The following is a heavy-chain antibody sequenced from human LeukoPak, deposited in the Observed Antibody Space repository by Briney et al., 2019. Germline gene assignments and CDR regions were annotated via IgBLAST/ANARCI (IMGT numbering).Heavy chain of an antibody. J-gene: IGHJ3*02. D-gene: IGHD5-12*01. V-gene: IGHV3-21*01. CDR2: ISSSSSYI. Sequence: GSLRLSCAASGFTFSSYSMNWVRQAPGKGLEWVSSISSSSSYIYYADSVKGRFTISRDNAKNSLYLQMNSLGAEDTAVYYCARDTGYSGYDCRPDAFDIWGQGTMVTVSS. CDR1: GFTFSSYS. CDR3: ARDTGYSGYDCRPDAFDI.